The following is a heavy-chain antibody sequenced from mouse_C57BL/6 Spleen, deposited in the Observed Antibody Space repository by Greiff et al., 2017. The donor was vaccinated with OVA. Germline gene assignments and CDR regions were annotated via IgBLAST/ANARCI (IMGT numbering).Heavy chain of an antibody. D-gene: IGHD2-4*01. V-gene: IGHV1-50*01. CDR2: IDPSDSYT. CDR1: GYTFTSYW. Sequence: QVQLKQPGAELVKPGASVKLSCKASGYTFTSYWMQWVKQRPGQGLEWIGEIDPSDSYTNYNQKFKGKATLTVDTSSSTAYMQLSSLTSEDSAVYYCARRDYDRDPWFAYWGQGTLVTVSA. CDR3: ARRDYDRDPWFAY. J-gene: IGHJ3*01.